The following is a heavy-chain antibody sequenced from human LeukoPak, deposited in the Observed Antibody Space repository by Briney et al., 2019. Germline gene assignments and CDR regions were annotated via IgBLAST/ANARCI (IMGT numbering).Heavy chain of an antibody. V-gene: IGHV3-48*03. CDR3: ARDVVRGLVVVKDLH. D-gene: IGHD3-22*01. Sequence: GGSLRLSCAASGFTFSSYEMNWVRQAPGKGLEWVSYISSSGSTIYYADSVKGRFTISGDNAKNSLYLQMNSLRAEDTAVYYCARDVVRGLVVVKDLHWGQGTLVTVSS. CDR1: GFTFSSYE. CDR2: ISSSGSTI. J-gene: IGHJ4*02.